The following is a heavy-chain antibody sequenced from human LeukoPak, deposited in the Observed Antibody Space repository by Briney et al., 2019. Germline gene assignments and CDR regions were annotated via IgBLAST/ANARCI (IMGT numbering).Heavy chain of an antibody. V-gene: IGHV4-34*01. CDR3: ARWDIVVVVTGENAFDI. CDR1: GGSISGYY. CDR2: INHSGST. Sequence: SETLSLTCTVSGGSISGYYWNWIRQPPGKGLEWIGEINHSGSTNYNPSLKSRVTISVDTSKNQFSLKLSSVTAADTAVYYCARWDIVVVVTGENAFDIWGQGTMVTVSS. J-gene: IGHJ3*02. D-gene: IGHD2-15*01.